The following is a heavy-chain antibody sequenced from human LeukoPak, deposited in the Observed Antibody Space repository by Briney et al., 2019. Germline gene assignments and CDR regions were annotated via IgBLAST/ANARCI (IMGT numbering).Heavy chain of an antibody. CDR3: AKDGTGLDY. CDR2: ISWNSGSI. V-gene: IGHV3-9*01. Sequence: GGSLRLSCAASGFTFDDYAMHWVRQAPGKGLEWVSGISWNSGSIGYADSVKGRFTISRDNAKNSLYLQMNSLRAEDTALYYCAKDGTGLDYWGQGTLVTVSS. J-gene: IGHJ4*02. CDR1: GFTFDDYA. D-gene: IGHD3/OR15-3a*01.